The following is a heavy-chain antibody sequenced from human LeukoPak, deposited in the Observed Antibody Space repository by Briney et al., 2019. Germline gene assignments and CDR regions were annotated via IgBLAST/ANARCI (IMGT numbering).Heavy chain of an antibody. CDR1: GGSISNNY. D-gene: IGHD6-19*01. V-gene: IGHV4-4*07. J-gene: IGHJ5*02. Sequence: PSETLSLTCTVSGGSISNNYWTWIRQPAGKGLEYIGRIYSSGSTHYNPCLKSRVTMSVDTSKNQFSLKLTSVTVADTALYYCARDRGFSSGHGGWFDPWGQGTLVTVSS. CDR2: IYSSGST. CDR3: ARDRGFSSGHGGWFDP.